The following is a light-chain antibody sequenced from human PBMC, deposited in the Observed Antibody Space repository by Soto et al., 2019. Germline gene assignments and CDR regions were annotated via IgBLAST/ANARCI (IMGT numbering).Light chain of an antibody. CDR3: HQSFRTPQKHT. J-gene: IGKJ2*01. CDR2: AAS. V-gene: IGKV1-39*01. CDR1: ENINKY. Sequence: DIEMTQSPSSLVASIGDRVTITCRASENINKYLNWYQQKPGKAPRLPIYAASTLQTGVPSRFSGRGYGTEFTLSISSLQPEDSAVYFCHQSFRTPQKHTFGQGTKLHMK.